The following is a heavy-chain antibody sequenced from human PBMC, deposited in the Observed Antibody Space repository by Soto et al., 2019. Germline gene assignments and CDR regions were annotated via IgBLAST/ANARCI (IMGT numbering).Heavy chain of an antibody. V-gene: IGHV3-23*01. CDR1: GFTFSSYA. CDR3: AKDSTYSSSWYDFDY. CDR2: ISGSGGST. D-gene: IGHD6-13*01. Sequence: GGSLRLSCAASGFTFSSYAMSWVRQAPGKGLEWVSAISGSGGSTYYADSVKGRFTISRDNSKNTLYLQMNSLRAEDTAIYYCAKDSTYSSSWYDFDYWGQGTLVTVSS. J-gene: IGHJ4*02.